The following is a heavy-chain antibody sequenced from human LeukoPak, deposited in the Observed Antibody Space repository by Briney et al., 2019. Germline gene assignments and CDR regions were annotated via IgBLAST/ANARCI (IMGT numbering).Heavy chain of an antibody. CDR1: GYTFTTYD. CDR2: MNPNSGNT. J-gene: IGHJ4*02. CDR3: ARRNTAMVAGLDY. D-gene: IGHD5-18*01. V-gene: IGHV1-8*01. Sequence: ASVKVSCKASGYTFTTYDINWVRQATGQGLEWMGWMNPNSGNTGYAQKFQGRVTLTRNTSISTAFMELSGLRSEDTAVYFCARRNTAMVAGLDYWGQGSLVTVSS.